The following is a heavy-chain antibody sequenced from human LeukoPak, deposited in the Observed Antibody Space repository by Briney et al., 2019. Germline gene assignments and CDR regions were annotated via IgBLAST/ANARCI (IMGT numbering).Heavy chain of an antibody. V-gene: IGHV3-30*02. J-gene: IGHJ4*02. CDR1: GFTFSSYG. Sequence: GGSLRLSCAASGFTFSSYGMHWVRQAPGKGLEWVAFIRYDGSNKYYADSVKGRFTISRDNSKNTLYLQVNSLRAEDTAVYYCAKDYVRFVDYWGQGTLVTVSS. CDR3: AKDYVRFVDY. D-gene: IGHD3-3*01. CDR2: IRYDGSNK.